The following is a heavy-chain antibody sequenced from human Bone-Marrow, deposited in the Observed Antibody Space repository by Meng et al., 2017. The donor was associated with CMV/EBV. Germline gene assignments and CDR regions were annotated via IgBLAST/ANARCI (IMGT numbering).Heavy chain of an antibody. Sequence: SVKVSCKASGGTFSSYAISWVRQAPGQGLEWMGGIIPILGIANYAQKFQGRVTITADKSTSTAYMELSSLRSEDTAVYYCARASRTLYCSSTSCHYNWFDPWGQGTLVTV. J-gene: IGHJ5*02. CDR1: GGTFSSYA. D-gene: IGHD2-2*01. V-gene: IGHV1-69*10. CDR3: ARASRTLYCSSTSCHYNWFDP. CDR2: IIPILGIA.